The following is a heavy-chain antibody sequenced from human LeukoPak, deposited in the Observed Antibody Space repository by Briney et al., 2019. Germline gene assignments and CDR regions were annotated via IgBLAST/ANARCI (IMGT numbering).Heavy chain of an antibody. J-gene: IGHJ6*03. Sequence: PGGSLRLSCAGSGFTFSNYAMSWVRQAPGKGLQWVSAISSSGGSTYYADSVKGRFTISRDNFKSTLYLQMNSLRAEDTAVYYCARYYYYYMDVWGKGTTVTVSS. CDR3: ARYYYYYMDV. V-gene: IGHV3-23*01. CDR2: ISSSGGST. CDR1: GFTFSNYA.